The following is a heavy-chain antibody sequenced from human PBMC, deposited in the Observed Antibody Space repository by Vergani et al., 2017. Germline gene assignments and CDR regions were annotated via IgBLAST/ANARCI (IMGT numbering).Heavy chain of an antibody. CDR3: ARASYSSSWYFWFDP. CDR1: GGSISSGGYS. Sequence: QLQLQESGSGLVKPSQTLSLTCAVSGGSISSGGYSWSWIRQPPGKGLEWIGYIYHSGSTNYNPSLKSRVTISVDRSKNQFSLKLSSVTAADTAVYYCARASYSSSWYFWFDPWGQGTLVTVSS. D-gene: IGHD6-13*01. CDR2: IYHSGST. J-gene: IGHJ5*02. V-gene: IGHV4-30-2*01.